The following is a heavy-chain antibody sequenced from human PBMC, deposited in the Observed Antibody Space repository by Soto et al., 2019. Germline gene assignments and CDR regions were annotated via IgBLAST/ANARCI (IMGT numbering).Heavy chain of an antibody. J-gene: IGHJ4*02. D-gene: IGHD2-15*01. CDR1: GFTFSSYG. Sequence: QVQLVESGGGVCQPGRSLRLSCAASGFTFSSYGMHWVRQAPGKGLEWVAVISYDGSNKYYADSVKGRFTISRDNSKNTLYLQMHSLSAEDTAVYYCASRSWQGGPETFDYWGQGTLVTASS. CDR2: ISYDGSNK. CDR3: ASRSWQGGPETFDY. V-gene: IGHV3-30*03.